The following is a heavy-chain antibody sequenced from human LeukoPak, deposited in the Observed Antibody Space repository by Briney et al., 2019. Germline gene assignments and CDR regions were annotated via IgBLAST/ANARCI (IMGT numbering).Heavy chain of an antibody. CDR1: GFTFSTYY. V-gene: IGHV3-7*03. CDR3: AKDAREDYYYYMDV. D-gene: IGHD1-26*01. CDR2: IKQDGSEK. Sequence: PGGSLRLSCAASGFTFSTYYMSWVRQAPGKGLEWVANIKQDGSEKYYADSVKGRFTISRDNSKNSLYLQMNSLRPEDTALYYCAKDAREDYYYYMDVWGKGTTVTVSS. J-gene: IGHJ6*03.